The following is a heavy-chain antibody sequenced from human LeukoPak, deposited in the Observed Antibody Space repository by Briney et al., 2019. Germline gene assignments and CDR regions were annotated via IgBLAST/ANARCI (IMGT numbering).Heavy chain of an antibody. V-gene: IGHV4-59*01. CDR1: GGSISSYY. CDR3: ARDGSYSSGWHTFDY. D-gene: IGHD6-19*01. J-gene: IGHJ4*02. CDR2: IYYSGST. Sequence: PSETLSLTCTVSGGSISSYYWSWIRRPPGKGLEWIGYIYYSGSTYYNPSLKSRVTISVDTSKNQFSLKLSSVTAADTAVYYCARDGSYSSGWHTFDYWGQGTLVTVSS.